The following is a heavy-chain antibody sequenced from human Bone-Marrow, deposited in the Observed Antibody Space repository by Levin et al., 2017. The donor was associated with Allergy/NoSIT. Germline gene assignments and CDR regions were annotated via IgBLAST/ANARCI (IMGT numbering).Heavy chain of an antibody. CDR2: IYYSGST. D-gene: IGHD1-14*01. Sequence: SETLSLTCTVSGGSISSSSYYWGWIRQPPGKGLEWIGSIYYSGSTYYNPSLKSRVTISVDTSKNQFSLKLSSVTAADTAVYDCGRQRTAGAVRALRNWFDPWGQGTLVTVSS. J-gene: IGHJ5*02. CDR3: GRQRTAGAVRALRNWFDP. CDR1: GGSISSSSYY. V-gene: IGHV4-39*01.